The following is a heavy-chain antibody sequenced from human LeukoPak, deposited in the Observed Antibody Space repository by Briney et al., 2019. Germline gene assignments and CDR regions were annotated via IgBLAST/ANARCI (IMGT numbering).Heavy chain of an antibody. CDR1: GGSISSSSYY. J-gene: IGHJ3*02. CDR2: IYYSGST. D-gene: IGHD3-10*01. CDR3: ARGTYGSGNRDAFDI. Sequence: PSETLSLTCTVSGGSISSSSYYWGWVRQPPGKGLEWIGTIYYSGSTYYNPSLQSRVTISVDTSKNQFSLKLSSVTAADTAVYYCARGTYGSGNRDAFDIWGQGTMVTVSS. V-gene: IGHV4-39*07.